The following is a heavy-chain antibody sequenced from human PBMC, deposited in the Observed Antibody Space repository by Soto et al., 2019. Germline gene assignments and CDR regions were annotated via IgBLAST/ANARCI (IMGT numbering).Heavy chain of an antibody. CDR2: ISHSGTT. CDR1: GGSFSGYY. CDR3: ARGECSSVYCFTRWALDF. D-gene: IGHD2-2*01. J-gene: IGHJ3*01. V-gene: IGHV4-34*01. Sequence: QVQLQQWGAGLLKPSETLSLTCAVYGGSFSGYYWTWIRQTPGKGLEWIGEISHSGTTNYQPSLTSRVTISADPSKKQFSLNRTSVTAADSGVYYCARGECSSVYCFTRWALDFWGQGTVVTVSS.